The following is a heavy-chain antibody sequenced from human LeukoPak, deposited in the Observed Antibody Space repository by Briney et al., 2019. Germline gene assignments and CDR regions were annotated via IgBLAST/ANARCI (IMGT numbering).Heavy chain of an antibody. CDR3: ARHIDSSGWYWKGDYYFDY. V-gene: IGHV3-7*01. D-gene: IGHD6-19*01. CDR2: IKLDGSEK. J-gene: IGHJ4*02. Sequence: GGSLRLSCAASGFTFSSFWMSWVRQAPGKGLEWVANIKLDGSEKDFLDSVKGRFTISRDNAKNSLYLQMNSLRAEDTALYYCARHIDSSGWYWKGDYYFDYWGQGTLVTVSS. CDR1: GFTFSSFW.